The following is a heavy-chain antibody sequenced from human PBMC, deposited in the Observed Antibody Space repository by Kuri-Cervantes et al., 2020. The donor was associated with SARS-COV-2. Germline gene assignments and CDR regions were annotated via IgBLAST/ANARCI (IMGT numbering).Heavy chain of an antibody. CDR2: IIPILGIA. J-gene: IGHJ2*01. D-gene: IGHD2-21*02. Sequence: SVKVSCKASGGTFSSYTISWVRQAPGQGLEWMGRIIPILGIANYAQKFQGRVTITADKSTSTAYMELSSLRSEDTAVYYCARHPLSYCGGDCSSPSWYFDLWGRSTLVTVSS. V-gene: IGHV1-69*02. CDR1: GGTFSSYT. CDR3: ARHPLSYCGGDCSSPSWYFDL.